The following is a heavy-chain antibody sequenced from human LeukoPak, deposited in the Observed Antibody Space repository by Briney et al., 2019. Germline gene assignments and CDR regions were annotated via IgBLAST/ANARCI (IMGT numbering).Heavy chain of an antibody. V-gene: IGHV3-23*01. CDR3: AKFGVVTESDY. CDR2: ISGSGGST. Sequence: GGSLRISCVASGFIFGSHDMSWVRQAPGKGLEWVSGISGSGGSTYYADSVKGRFTISRDNSNNTLYLQMNSLKAEDTAVYYCAKFGVVTESDYWGQGTLVTVSS. J-gene: IGHJ4*02. CDR1: GFIFGSHD. D-gene: IGHD3-3*01.